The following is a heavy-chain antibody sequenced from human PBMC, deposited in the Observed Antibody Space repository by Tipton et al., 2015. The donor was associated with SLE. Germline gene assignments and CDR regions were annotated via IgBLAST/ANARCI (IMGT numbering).Heavy chain of an antibody. CDR2: IYNNGNT. J-gene: IGHJ4*02. V-gene: IGHV4-59*01. CDR3: SRMASTNAL. D-gene: IGHD5-24*01. CDR1: GASISRYY. Sequence: TLSLTCTVSGASISRYYWSWIRQPPGKGLEWIGYIYNNGNTNYNPSIKSRVAISVETSKNQFPLRLSSVTAADTAVYYCSRMASTNALWGQGTLVSVSS.